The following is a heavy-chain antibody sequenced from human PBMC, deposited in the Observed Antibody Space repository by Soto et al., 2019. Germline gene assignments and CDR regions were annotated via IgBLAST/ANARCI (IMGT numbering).Heavy chain of an antibody. D-gene: IGHD3-16*01. CDR2: ISYDGKQT. CDR3: ARDGWGSNWYFDL. V-gene: IGHV3-30*03. J-gene: IGHJ2*01. CDR1: GVTFKDYG. Sequence: LRLSCGAPGVTFKDYGMHWVRQAPGKGLEWVAVISYDGKQTYYADSVKGRFTISKDKSKRTLFLQMNSLRVDDTAVYYCARDGWGSNWYFDLWGRGTLVTAPQ.